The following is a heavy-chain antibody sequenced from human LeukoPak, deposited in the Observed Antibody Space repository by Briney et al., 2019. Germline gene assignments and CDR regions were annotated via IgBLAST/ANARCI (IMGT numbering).Heavy chain of an antibody. J-gene: IGHJ4*02. V-gene: IGHV1-2*02. D-gene: IGHD3-3*01. CDR1: GCTFSRYA. Sequence: ASGKVSCKASGCTFSRYAISWVRQAPGQGLEWMGWINPNSGGTNYAQKFQGRVTMTRDTSISTAYMELSGLRSDDTAMYYCARDPPLGYDLWSGYYSIFVYWGQGTLVTVSS. CDR3: ARDPPLGYDLWSGYYSIFVY. CDR2: INPNSGGT.